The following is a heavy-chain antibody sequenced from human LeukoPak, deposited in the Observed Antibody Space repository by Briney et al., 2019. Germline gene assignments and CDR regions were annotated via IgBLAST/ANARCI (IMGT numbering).Heavy chain of an antibody. J-gene: IGHJ5*02. Sequence: ASVKVSCKASGGTFSSYAISWVRQAPGQGLEWMGGIIPIFGTANYAQKFQGRVTITADESTSTAYMELSSLRSEDTAVYYCARCSTHDGDWFDPWGQGTLVTVSS. CDR3: ARCSTHDGDWFDP. V-gene: IGHV1-69*01. D-gene: IGHD1-1*01. CDR1: GGTFSSYA. CDR2: IIPIFGTA.